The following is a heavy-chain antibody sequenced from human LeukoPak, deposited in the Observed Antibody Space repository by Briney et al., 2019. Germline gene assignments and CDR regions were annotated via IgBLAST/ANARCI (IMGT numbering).Heavy chain of an antibody. Sequence: PSETLSLTCTVSGGSISSSSYYWGWIRQPPGKGLGWIGSIYYSGSTYYNPSLKSRVTISVDTSKNQFSLKLSSVTAADTAVYYCARGVDSSDQVAPTWGQGTLVTVSS. V-gene: IGHV4-39*07. D-gene: IGHD3-22*01. CDR2: IYYSGST. CDR3: ARGVDSSDQVAPT. CDR1: GGSISSSSYY. J-gene: IGHJ5*02.